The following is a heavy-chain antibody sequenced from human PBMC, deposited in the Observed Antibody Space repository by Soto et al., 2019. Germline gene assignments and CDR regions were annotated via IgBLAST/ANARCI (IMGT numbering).Heavy chain of an antibody. Sequence: AAVRRSCAGSGFNYSSYAMSWVRQDKRKGLEWVSAISGSGGSTYYADSVKGRFTISRDNPKNTLYLQMNSLRAEDTAVYYCAKDENIVVVPAASGLGYRGQGTLGTVSS. CDR2: ISGSGGST. CDR3: AKDENIVVVPAASGLGY. J-gene: IGHJ4*02. CDR1: GFNYSSYA. D-gene: IGHD2-2*01. V-gene: IGHV3-23*01.